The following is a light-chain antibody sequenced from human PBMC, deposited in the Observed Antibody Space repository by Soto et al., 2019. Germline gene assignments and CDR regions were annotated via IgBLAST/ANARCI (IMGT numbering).Light chain of an antibody. CDR1: KLGDKY. V-gene: IGLV3-1*01. CDR3: QAWDSSPAV. J-gene: IGLJ2*01. CDR2: QDS. Sequence: SYELTQPPSGSVSPGQTASITCSGDKLGDKYACWYQQKPGQSPVLVIYQDSKRPSGIPERVSGSNSGNTATLTISGTQAMDEADYYCQAWDSSPAVFGGGTKLTVL.